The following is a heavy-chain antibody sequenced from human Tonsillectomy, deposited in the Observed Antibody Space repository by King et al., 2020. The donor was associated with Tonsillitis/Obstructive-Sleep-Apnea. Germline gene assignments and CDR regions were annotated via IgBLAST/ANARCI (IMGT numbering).Heavy chain of an antibody. Sequence: VQLVESGSEVKKPGESLNISCKGSGYSFTSYWIGWVRQMPGKGLEWRGIIYPGDSDTRYSPSFQGQVTISADKSISTAYLHCGSLKASDTAMYYCARLANYCSSTSCYTLGAFDIWGQGTMVTVSS. CDR2: IYPGDSDT. CDR1: GYSFTSYW. J-gene: IGHJ3*02. D-gene: IGHD2-2*02. V-gene: IGHV5-51*01. CDR3: ARLANYCSSTSCYTLGAFDI.